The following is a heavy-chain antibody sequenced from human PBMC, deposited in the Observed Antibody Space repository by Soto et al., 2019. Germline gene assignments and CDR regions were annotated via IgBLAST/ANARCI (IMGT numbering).Heavy chain of an antibody. CDR1: GYTSSSYG. Sequence: ASVKVSCKASGYTSSSYGISWVRQAPGQGLEWMGIINPSGGSTSYAQKFQGRVTMTRDTSTSTVYMELSSLRSEDTAVYYCARHEGDVGPYGMDVWGQGTTVTVSS. J-gene: IGHJ6*02. D-gene: IGHD1-26*01. CDR2: INPSGGST. CDR3: ARHEGDVGPYGMDV. V-gene: IGHV1-46*01.